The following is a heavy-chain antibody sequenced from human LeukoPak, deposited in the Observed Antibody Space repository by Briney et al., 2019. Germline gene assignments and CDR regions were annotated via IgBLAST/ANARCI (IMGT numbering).Heavy chain of an antibody. D-gene: IGHD3-10*01. V-gene: IGHV4-59*01. CDR1: GGSISSYY. Sequence: KASETLSLTCTVSGGSISSYYWSWIRQPPGKGLEWIGHIYYSGSTNYNPSLKSRVTISVDTSKNQFSLKLSSVTAAGTAVYYCARGSGDYGMDVWGQGTTVTVSS. J-gene: IGHJ6*02. CDR2: IYYSGST. CDR3: ARGSGDYGMDV.